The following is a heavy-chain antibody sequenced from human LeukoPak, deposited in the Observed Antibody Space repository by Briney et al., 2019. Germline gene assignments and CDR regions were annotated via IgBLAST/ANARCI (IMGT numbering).Heavy chain of an antibody. D-gene: IGHD3-16*01. V-gene: IGHV1-69*01. J-gene: IGHJ5*02. CDR2: IIPIFGRA. CDR3: ASSGGSSGFDP. CDR1: GGTFSSYA. Sequence: SVKVSCKASGGTFSSYAISWVRQAPGQGLELMGGIIPIFGRANYAQKFQGRVTITADESTSTAYMELSSLRSEDTAVYYCASSGGSSGFDPWGQGTLVTVSS.